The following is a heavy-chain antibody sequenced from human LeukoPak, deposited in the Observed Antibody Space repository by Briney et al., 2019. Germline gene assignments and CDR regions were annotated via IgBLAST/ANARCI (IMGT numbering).Heavy chain of an antibody. CDR3: TTESSTSLKY. J-gene: IGHJ4*02. Sequence: PGGSLRLSCAASGFTFNNAWMSWVRQAPGKGLEWVGRIKTKTDGGTTDYPAPVKGRFIISRDDSKNTLSLQMNSLKNEDTAVYYCTTESSTSLKYWGQGTLVTVSS. CDR2: IKTKTDGGTT. V-gene: IGHV3-15*01. CDR1: GFTFNNAW. D-gene: IGHD2-2*01.